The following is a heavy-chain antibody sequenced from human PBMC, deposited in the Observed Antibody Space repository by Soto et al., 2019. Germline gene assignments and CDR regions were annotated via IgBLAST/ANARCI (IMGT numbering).Heavy chain of an antibody. Sequence: GGSLRLSCAASGFTFSSYGMHWVRQAPGKGLEWVAVISYDGSNKYYADSVKGRFTISRDNSKNTLYLQMNRLRAEDTAVYYCEKDGYYGSGSYYNVRNYYYYGMDVWGQGTTVTLSS. CDR1: GFTFSSYG. CDR2: ISYDGSNK. J-gene: IGHJ6*02. V-gene: IGHV3-30*18. D-gene: IGHD3-10*01. CDR3: EKDGYYGSGSYYNVRNYYYYGMDV.